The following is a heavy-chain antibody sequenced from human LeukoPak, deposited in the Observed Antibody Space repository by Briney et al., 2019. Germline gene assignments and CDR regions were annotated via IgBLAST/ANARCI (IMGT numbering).Heavy chain of an antibody. J-gene: IGHJ3*02. CDR3: ARFAGDYYDRDAFDI. CDR1: GGSISSSNW. D-gene: IGHD3-22*01. CDR2: IYHSGST. V-gene: IGHV4-4*02. Sequence: SETLSLTCAVSGGSISSSNWWSWVRQPPGKGLEWIGEIYHSGSTNYNPSLKSRVTISVDKSKNQFSLKLSSVTAADTAVYYCARFAGDYYDRDAFDIWGQGTMVTVSS.